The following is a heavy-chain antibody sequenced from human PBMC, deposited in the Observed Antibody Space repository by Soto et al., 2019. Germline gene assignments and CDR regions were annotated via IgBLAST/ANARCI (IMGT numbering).Heavy chain of an antibody. V-gene: IGHV1-69*01. CDR1: GVTFSSYS. D-gene: IGHD1-26*01. Sequence: QVQLVQSGAEVKKPGSSVKVSCKASGVTFSSYSINWVRLAPGQGLEWMGEIIPIFGTANYAQKVQGRVTITADESTNTAYRELSSLISDDTAVNDGARDGGRHFGGIDYWGQGTLVTVSS. J-gene: IGHJ4*02. CDR2: IIPIFGTA. CDR3: ARDGGRHFGGIDY.